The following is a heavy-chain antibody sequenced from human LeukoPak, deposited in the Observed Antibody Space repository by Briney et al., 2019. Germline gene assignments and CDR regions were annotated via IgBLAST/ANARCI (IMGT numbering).Heavy chain of an antibody. V-gene: IGHV3-23*01. D-gene: IGHD2-15*01. CDR1: GFTFSSYA. Sequence: PGGSLRLSXAASGFTFSSYAMSWVRQAPGKGLEWVSAISGSGGSTYYADSVKGRFTISRDNSKNTLYLQMNSLRAEDTAVYYCAKNNRRYCSGGSCALFDYWGQGTLVTVSS. J-gene: IGHJ4*02. CDR3: AKNNRRYCSGGSCALFDY. CDR2: ISGSGGST.